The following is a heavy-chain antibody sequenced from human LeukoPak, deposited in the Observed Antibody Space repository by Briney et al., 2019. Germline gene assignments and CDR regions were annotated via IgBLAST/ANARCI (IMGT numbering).Heavy chain of an antibody. D-gene: IGHD6-19*01. J-gene: IGHJ4*02. CDR2: VFTRGTT. Sequence: SETLSLTCAVSGGSISSGSYYWNWIRQPAGKRLEWLGHVFTRGTTNYNASLEGRLTISLDTARNQFSLYLSSVTAADTAMYFCARSSLAVYFDYWGQGTLVTASS. CDR1: GGSISSGSYY. V-gene: IGHV4-61*09. CDR3: ARSSLAVYFDY.